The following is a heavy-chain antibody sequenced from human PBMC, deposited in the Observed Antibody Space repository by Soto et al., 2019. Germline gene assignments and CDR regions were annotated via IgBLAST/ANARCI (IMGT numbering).Heavy chain of an antibody. CDR2: IIPIFGTA. D-gene: IGHD3-22*01. CDR3: AADSSGYYWFDP. J-gene: IGHJ5*02. V-gene: IGHV1-69*13. CDR1: GGTFSSYA. Sequence: ASVKVSCKASGGTFSSYAISWVRQAPGQGLEWMGGIIPIFGTANYAQKFQGRVTITADESTSTAYMELSSLRSEDTAVYYCAADSSGYYWFDPWGQGTLVTVSS.